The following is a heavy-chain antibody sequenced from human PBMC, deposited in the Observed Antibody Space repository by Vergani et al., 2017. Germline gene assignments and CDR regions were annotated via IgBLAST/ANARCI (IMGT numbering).Heavy chain of an antibody. CDR1: GFTFSSYS. CDR2: ISSSSSTI. Sequence: EVQLVESGGGLVQPGGSLRLSCAASGFTFSSYSMNWVRQAPGKGLEWVSYISSSSSTIYYADSVKGRFTISRDKAKNSLYLQMNSLRAEDTAVYYCARGGYCGGDCYYSDYWGQGTLVTVSS. J-gene: IGHJ4*02. V-gene: IGHV3-48*01. CDR3: ARGGYCGGDCYYSDY. D-gene: IGHD2-21*02.